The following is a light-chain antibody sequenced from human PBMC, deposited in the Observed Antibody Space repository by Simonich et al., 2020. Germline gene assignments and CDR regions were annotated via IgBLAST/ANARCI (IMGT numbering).Light chain of an antibody. Sequence: SALTQPASVSGSPGQSITISCTGTSSDVGGYNYVSWYQQHPGKSPKLMIYDFSKRPSGVSIRFSGSKSGNTASLTISGLQAEDEADYYCSSYTSSSTWVFGGGTKLTVL. V-gene: IGLV2-14*01. CDR3: SSYTSSSTWV. J-gene: IGLJ3*02. CDR2: DFS. CDR1: SSDVGGYNY.